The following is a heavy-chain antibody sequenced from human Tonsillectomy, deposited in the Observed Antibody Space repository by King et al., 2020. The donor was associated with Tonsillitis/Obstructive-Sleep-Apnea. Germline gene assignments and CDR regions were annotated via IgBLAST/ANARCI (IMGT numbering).Heavy chain of an antibody. V-gene: IGHV3-33*01. Sequence: VQLVESGGGVVQPGRSLRLSCAASGFTFSSYGMHWVRQAPGKGLEWVAVIWYDGINKYYADSVKGRFTISRDNSKNTLYLQMNSLRAEDTAVYYCASSYYDYIWGSYRYLPLDYWGQGTLVTVSS. J-gene: IGHJ4*02. CDR3: ASSYYDYIWGSYRYLPLDY. CDR1: GFTFSSYG. D-gene: IGHD3-16*02. CDR2: IWYDGINK.